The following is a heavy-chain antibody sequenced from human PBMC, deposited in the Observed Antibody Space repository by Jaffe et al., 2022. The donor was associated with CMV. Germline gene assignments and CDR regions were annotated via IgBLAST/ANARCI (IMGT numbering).Heavy chain of an antibody. J-gene: IGHJ4*02. D-gene: IGHD3-10*01. CDR2: IYYSGSA. CDR1: GDSINKGGYY. Sequence: QVQLQESGPGLVKPSQTLSLTCTVSGDSINKGGYYWSWIRQRPGKGLEWIGSIYYSGSAYYNPSLKSRITVSVDTSKTQFSLTLNSVTAADTAVYYCARGSITVVRGVVGFDYWGQGTLATVSS. CDR3: ARGSITVVRGVVGFDY. V-gene: IGHV4-31*03.